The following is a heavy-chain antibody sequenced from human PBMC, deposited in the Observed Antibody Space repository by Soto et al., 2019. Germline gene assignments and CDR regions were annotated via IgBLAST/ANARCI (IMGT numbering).Heavy chain of an antibody. D-gene: IGHD3-10*01. J-gene: IGHJ6*03. CDR3: ARMGGGRQGVINYYYYYMDV. V-gene: IGHV1-2*04. Sequence: ASVKVSCKASGYTFTGYYMHWVRQAPGQGLERMGWINPNSGGTNYAQKFQGWVTMTRDTSISTAYMELSRLRSDDTAVYYCARMGGGRQGVINYYYYYMDVWGKGTTVTVSS. CDR2: INPNSGGT. CDR1: GYTFTGYY.